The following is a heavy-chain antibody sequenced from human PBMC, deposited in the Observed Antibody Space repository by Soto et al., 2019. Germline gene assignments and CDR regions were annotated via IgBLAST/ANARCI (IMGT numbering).Heavy chain of an antibody. CDR1: GYPFTDYY. D-gene: IGHD1-26*01. CDR2: MKPSSGGT. V-gene: IGHV1-2*06. J-gene: IGHJ4*02. CDR3: ARGEGQFDNTRSYYVY. Sequence: DSVKVCFKGSGYPFTDYYDHLVRQAPGQGLEWMARMKPSSGGTKYAHPFQGRVTMTRYTSISTAYMELSRPTSDDTAVYYCARGEGQFDNTRSYYVYWGQGSMVTVSS.